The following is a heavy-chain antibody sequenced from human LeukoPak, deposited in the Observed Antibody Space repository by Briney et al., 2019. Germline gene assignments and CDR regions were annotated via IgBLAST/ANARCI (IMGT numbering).Heavy chain of an antibody. D-gene: IGHD5-18*01. CDR3: ARGRYSYGPYYYYGMDV. CDR1: GGSFSGYY. Sequence: SETLSLTCAVYGGSFSGYYWSWIRQPPGKGLEWIGEINHSGSTNYNPSLKSRVTISVDTSKNQFSLKLSSVTAADTAVYYCARGRYSYGPYYYYGMDVWGQGTTVTVSS. CDR2: INHSGST. V-gene: IGHV4-34*01. J-gene: IGHJ6*02.